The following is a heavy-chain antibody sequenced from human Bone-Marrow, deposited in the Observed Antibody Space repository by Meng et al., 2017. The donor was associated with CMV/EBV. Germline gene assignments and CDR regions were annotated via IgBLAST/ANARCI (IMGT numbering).Heavy chain of an antibody. D-gene: IGHD6-6*01. CDR1: GGSISSSSYY. CDR2: IYYSGST. CDR3: ARGARLAV. V-gene: IGHV4-39*07. Sequence: SETLSLTCTVSGGSISSSSYYWGWIRQPPGKGLEWIGSIYYSGSTYYNPSLKSRVTISVDTSKNQFSLKLSSVTAADTAVYYCARGARLAVWVQGTTVTVSS. J-gene: IGHJ6*02.